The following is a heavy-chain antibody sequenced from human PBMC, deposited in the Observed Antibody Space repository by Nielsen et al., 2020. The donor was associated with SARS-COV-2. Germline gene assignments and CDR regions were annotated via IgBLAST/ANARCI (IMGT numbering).Heavy chain of an antibody. CDR2: IYPGDCDI. CDR1: GYSFTSYW. J-gene: IGHJ6*02. CDR3: ARQKDYYGREG. Sequence: GESLKLSCKGSGYSFTSYWIDWVRQMPGKGLEWVGIIYPGDCDIRYSPSFQGQVTISADKSISTAYLQWSSLKASDTAMYYCARQKDYYGREGWGQGTMVTVSS. V-gene: IGHV5-51*01.